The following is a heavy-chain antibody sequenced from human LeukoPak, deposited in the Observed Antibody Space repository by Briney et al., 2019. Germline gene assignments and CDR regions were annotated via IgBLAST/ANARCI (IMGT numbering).Heavy chain of an antibody. CDR1: GGTFSSYA. CDR3: ARVRAGATTSGAFDI. CDR2: IIPILGIA. V-gene: IGHV1-69*04. J-gene: IGHJ3*02. D-gene: IGHD1-26*01. Sequence: ASVKVSCKASGGTFSSYAISWVRQAPGQGLEWMGRIIPILGIANYAQKFQGRVTITADKSTSTAYMGLSSLRSEDTAVYYCARVRAGATTSGAFDIWGQGTMVTVSS.